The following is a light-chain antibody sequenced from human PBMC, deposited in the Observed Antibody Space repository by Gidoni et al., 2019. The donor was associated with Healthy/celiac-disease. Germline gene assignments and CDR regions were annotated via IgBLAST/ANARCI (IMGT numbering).Light chain of an antibody. CDR1: HSVSSSY. V-gene: IGKV3-20*01. CDR3: QKYGSSPPWT. CDR2: GAS. J-gene: IGKJ1*01. Sequence: DIVLTQSPGPLSLSPGERATLSCRASHSVSSSYLAWYQQKPGQAPRLLIHGASSRDTGIPDRFSGSGSGTDFTLTISRLEPEDFAVYYCQKYGSSPPWTFGQGTKVEIK.